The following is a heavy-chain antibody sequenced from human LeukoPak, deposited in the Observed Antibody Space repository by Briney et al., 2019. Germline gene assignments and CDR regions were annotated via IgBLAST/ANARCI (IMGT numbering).Heavy chain of an antibody. CDR3: ASPWELGNLEAFDI. Sequence: SETLSLTCTVSGGSISSSSYYWGWIRQPRGKGLEWIGSIYYSGSTYYNPSLKSRVTISVATSKNQFSLKLSSVTAAATAVYSCASPWELGNLEAFDIWGQGTMVTVSS. J-gene: IGHJ3*02. CDR1: GGSISSSSYY. D-gene: IGHD1-26*01. CDR2: IYYSGST. V-gene: IGHV4-39*01.